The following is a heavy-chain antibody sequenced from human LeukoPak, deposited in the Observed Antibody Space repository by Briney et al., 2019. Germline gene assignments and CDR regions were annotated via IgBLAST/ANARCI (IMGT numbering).Heavy chain of an antibody. V-gene: IGHV1-69*06. J-gene: IGHJ4*02. Sequence: GASVKVSCKASGGTFSSYAISWVRQAPGQGLEWMGGIIPIFGKANYAQKFQGRVTITADKSTSTAYMELSSLRSEDPAVYYCALRPFYDSSGYYWGGFDYWGQGTLVTVSS. D-gene: IGHD3-22*01. CDR3: ALRPFYDSSGYYWGGFDY. CDR1: GGTFSSYA. CDR2: IIPIFGKA.